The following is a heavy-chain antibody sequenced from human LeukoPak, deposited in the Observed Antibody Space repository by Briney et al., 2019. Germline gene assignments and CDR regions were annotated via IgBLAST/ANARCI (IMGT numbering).Heavy chain of an antibody. CDR2: IYYSGST. J-gene: IGHJ3*02. V-gene: IGHV4-59*08. CDR3: ARGKVITMVRGAYDAFDI. Sequence: NPSETLSLTCTVSGGSISSYYWSWIRQPPGKGLEWIGYIYYSGSTNYNPSPKSRVTISVDTSKNQFSLKLSSVTAADTAVYYCARGKVITMVRGAYDAFDIWGQGTMVTVSS. CDR1: GGSISSYY. D-gene: IGHD3-10*01.